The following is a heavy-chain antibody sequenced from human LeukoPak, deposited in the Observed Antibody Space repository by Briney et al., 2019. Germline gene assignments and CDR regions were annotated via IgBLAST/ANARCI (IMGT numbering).Heavy chain of an antibody. CDR1: EFTFSNYG. D-gene: IGHD2-21*01. CDR2: IRYDGSNK. CDR3: AKLWPELPDY. Sequence: GGSLRLSCAASEFTFSNYGMHWVRQAPGKGLEWVAFIRYDGSNKYYADSVKGRFTISRDNSKNTLYLQMNSLRAADTAVYYCAKLWPELPDYWGQGTLVTVSS. J-gene: IGHJ4*02. V-gene: IGHV3-30*02.